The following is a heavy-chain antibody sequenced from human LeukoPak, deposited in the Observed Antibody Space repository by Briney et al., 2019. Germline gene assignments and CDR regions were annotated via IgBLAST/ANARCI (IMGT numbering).Heavy chain of an antibody. CDR3: AKEMKPWMHFDY. J-gene: IGHJ4*02. D-gene: IGHD5-12*01. V-gene: IGHV3-23*01. Sequence: GGSLRLSCATSGFTVSTYAVTRVRKAPGKGLEWVSVISNRGGTTYYADSVKGRFTISRDNSKNTLYLQMNSLRAEDTAVYYCAKEMKPWMHFDYWGQGTLVTVSS. CDR1: GFTVSTYA. CDR2: ISNRGGTT.